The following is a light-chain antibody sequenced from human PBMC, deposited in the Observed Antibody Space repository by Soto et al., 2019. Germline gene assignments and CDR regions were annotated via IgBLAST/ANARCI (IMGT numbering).Light chain of an antibody. Sequence: QSALTQPASVSGSPGQSITISGTGTSSDVGSYNLVSWYQQHPGKAPKFIIYECSKRPSGVANRFSGSKSGNTASRTSSVLQAEDEADFYCCSYVGSSTSFGTGTKLTVL. CDR1: SSDVGSYNL. V-gene: IGLV2-23*01. CDR3: CSYVGSSTS. J-gene: IGLJ1*01. CDR2: ECS.